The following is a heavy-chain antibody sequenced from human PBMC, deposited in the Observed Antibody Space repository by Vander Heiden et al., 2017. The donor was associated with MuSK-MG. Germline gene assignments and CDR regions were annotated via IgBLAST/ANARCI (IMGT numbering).Heavy chain of an antibody. Sequence: TCAVYGGSFSGYYWSWIRQPPGKGLEWIGEINHSGSTNYNPSLKSRVTISVDTSKNQFSLKLSSVTAADTAVYYCARGRGYSYPFDYWGQGTMVTVSS. D-gene: IGHD5-18*01. V-gene: IGHV4-34*01. CDR3: ARGRGYSYPFDY. CDR2: INHSGST. CDR1: GGSFSGYY. J-gene: IGHJ4*02.